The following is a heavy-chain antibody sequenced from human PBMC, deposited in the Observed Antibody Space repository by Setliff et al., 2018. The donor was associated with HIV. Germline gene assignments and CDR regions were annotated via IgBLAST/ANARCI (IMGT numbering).Heavy chain of an antibody. V-gene: IGHV4-61*02. CDR3: ARITMVRGVYYGRDV. CDR2: IYTSGST. J-gene: IGHJ6*02. Sequence: PSETLSLTCTVSGGSISSGSYYWSWIRQPAGKGLEWIGRIYTSGSTNYNPSLKSRVTISVDTSKNQFSLKLSSVTAADTAVYYCARITMVRGVYYGRDVWGQGTTVTVSS. CDR1: GGSISSGSYY. D-gene: IGHD3-10*01.